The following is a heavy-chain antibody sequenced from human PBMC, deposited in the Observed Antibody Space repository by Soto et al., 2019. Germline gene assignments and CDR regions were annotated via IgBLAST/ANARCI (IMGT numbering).Heavy chain of an antibody. CDR1: CGSISGYY. CDR2: IYYSGST. J-gene: IGHJ5*02. Sequence: SETLSLTWTVSCGSISGYYWSWILQPPGKGLEWIGYIYYSGSTNYNPSLKSRVTISVDTSKNQFSLKLSSVTAADTAVYYCARDPIGYGGWFDPWGQGTLVTVSS. D-gene: IGHD5-12*01. CDR3: ARDPIGYGGWFDP. V-gene: IGHV4-59*01.